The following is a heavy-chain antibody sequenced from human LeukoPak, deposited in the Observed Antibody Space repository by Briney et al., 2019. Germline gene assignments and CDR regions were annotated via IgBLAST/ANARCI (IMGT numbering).Heavy chain of an antibody. CDR1: GGSITNTNY. CDR2: VNFQGST. Sequence: SETLSLTCGVSGGSITNTNYWTWVRQPPGKGLEWIGEVNFQGSTNYNPSLMGRVAIAVDTSENQISLQLTSVTAADTAVYYCAREGGPYRPLDYSGQGTLVTVSS. J-gene: IGHJ4*02. CDR3: AREGGPYRPLDY. V-gene: IGHV4-4*02.